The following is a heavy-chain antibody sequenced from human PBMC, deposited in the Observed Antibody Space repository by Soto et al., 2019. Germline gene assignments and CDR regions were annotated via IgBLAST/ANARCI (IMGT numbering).Heavy chain of an antibody. CDR1: GGSISSSSYY. D-gene: IGHD3-3*01. V-gene: IGHV4-39*01. CDR2: IYYSGST. CDR3: ARHFHPNTISPG. J-gene: IGHJ4*02. Sequence: QLQLQESGPGLVKPSETLSLTCTVSGGSISSSSYYWGWIRQPPGKGLEWIGSIYYSGSTYYNPSPKRRGPISVEKSKNPVALKLGSVTAADTAVYSCARHFHPNTISPGWGQGTLVTVSS.